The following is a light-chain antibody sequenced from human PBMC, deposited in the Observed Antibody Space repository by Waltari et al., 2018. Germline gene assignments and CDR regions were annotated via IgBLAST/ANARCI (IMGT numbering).Light chain of an antibody. CDR1: SSTIGAGHE. V-gene: IGLV1-40*01. J-gene: IGLJ2*01. CDR2: GKC. Sequence: QSGLTQPPSVSGAPGQRVTLSCTGRSSTIGAGHEVHWYQLLPGQVPKPTTHGNPHQPHPVTAPKLLIFGKCNRPSGFPDRFSVSKSGTSASLAITGLQAEDEADYYCQSYDSSLSTSVFGGGTKLTVL. CDR3: QSYDSSLSTSV.